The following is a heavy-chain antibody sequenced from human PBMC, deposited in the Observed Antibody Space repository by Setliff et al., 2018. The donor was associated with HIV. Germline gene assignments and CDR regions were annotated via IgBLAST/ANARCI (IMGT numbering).Heavy chain of an antibody. CDR1: GYTFTSYS. Sequence: ASVKVSCKASGYTFTSYSMHWVRQAPGQGLEWMGIIDPSAGATSYAQKFQGRVTLTRDTSTSTVYMELSSLRSEDTAVYYCARVFLGLDSRAYSNWFDPWGQGTLVTVS. V-gene: IGHV1-46*01. CDR3: ARVFLGLDSRAYSNWFDP. CDR2: IDPSAGAT. D-gene: IGHD3-22*01. J-gene: IGHJ5*02.